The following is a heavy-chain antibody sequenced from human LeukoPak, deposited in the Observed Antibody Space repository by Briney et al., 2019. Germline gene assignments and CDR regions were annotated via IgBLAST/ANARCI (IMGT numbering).Heavy chain of an antibody. CDR2: IVASYSGT. Sequence: GGSLRLSCTVSGFTFSNYAMAWVRQAPGKGLEWVSTIVASYSGTFYVDSVKGRFVVSRDNAKNSLYLQMNSLRAEDTALYYCAKGKYYYDSSGYYFDAFDIWGQGTMVTVSS. D-gene: IGHD3-22*01. J-gene: IGHJ3*02. V-gene: IGHV3-23*01. CDR3: AKGKYYYDSSGYYFDAFDI. CDR1: GFTFSNYA.